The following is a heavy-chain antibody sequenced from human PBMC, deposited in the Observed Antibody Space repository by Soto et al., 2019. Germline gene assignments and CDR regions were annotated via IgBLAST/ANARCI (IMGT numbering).Heavy chain of an antibody. V-gene: IGHV1-3*01. Sequence: QVQLVQSGAELKKPGASVNISCTASGFTFTDNLINWVRQAPGQGLEWMGWINPDTGNTRYLETFQGRVTISRHSSASIAYLELSGLKNEDTALYFCARDIQSVGPRANDAFDVWGQGTMITVSS. J-gene: IGHJ3*01. CDR1: GFTFTDNL. CDR2: INPDTGNT. CDR3: ARDIQSVGPRANDAFDV. D-gene: IGHD5-18*01.